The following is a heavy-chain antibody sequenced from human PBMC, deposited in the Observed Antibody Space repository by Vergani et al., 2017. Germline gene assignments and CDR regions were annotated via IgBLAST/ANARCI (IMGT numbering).Heavy chain of an antibody. V-gene: IGHV4-39*01. CDR3: ARNRAIELAGRMHYYYAIDV. Sequence: QLQLQESGPGLVKPSETLSLTYAVSGVSIKSRSYYWGWIRQSPGKGLEWIGSIYDNGNTYYNPSLKSRVAISVDTSKNQVSLNLGSVTAADTAVYYCARNRAIELAGRMHYYYAIDVWGQGTTVTVSS. D-gene: IGHD5-24*01. CDR2: IYDNGNT. J-gene: IGHJ6*02. CDR1: GVSIKSRSYY.